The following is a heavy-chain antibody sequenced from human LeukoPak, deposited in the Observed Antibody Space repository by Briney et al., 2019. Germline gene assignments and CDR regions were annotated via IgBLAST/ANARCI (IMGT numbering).Heavy chain of an antibody. J-gene: IGHJ4*02. V-gene: IGHV3-7*01. Sequence: GGSLRLSYAVSGINFRGYWMAWVRQDPGQGLAWVAYMKQDGSEKYYVDSVKGRFTISRDNAKNSLDQKMNSLRVDDAAVYYCARYLGHTGYDLYDYWGQGTLVTVSS. CDR1: GINFRGYW. CDR2: MKQDGSEK. CDR3: ARYLGHTGYDLYDY. D-gene: IGHD5-12*01.